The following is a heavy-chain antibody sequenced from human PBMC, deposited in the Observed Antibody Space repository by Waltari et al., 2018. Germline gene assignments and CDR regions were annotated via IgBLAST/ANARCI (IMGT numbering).Heavy chain of an antibody. D-gene: IGHD2-2*01. CDR2: FDPEDGET. CDR1: GYTLTELS. J-gene: IGHJ4*02. Sequence: QVQLVQSGAEVKKPGASVKVSCKVSGYTLTELSMHWVRQAPGKGLEWMGGFDPEDGETIYSQKFQARVTMNEGPSTDTAYMELSSLRSEDTAVYYCATAGGPAAPDFDYWGQGTLVTVSS. CDR3: ATAGGPAAPDFDY. V-gene: IGHV1-24*01.